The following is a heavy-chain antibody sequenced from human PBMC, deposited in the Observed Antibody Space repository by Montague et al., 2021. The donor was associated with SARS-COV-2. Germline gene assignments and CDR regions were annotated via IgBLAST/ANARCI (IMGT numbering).Heavy chain of an antibody. J-gene: IGHJ6*02. CDR2: THYSGST. D-gene: IGHD2/OR15-2a*01. CDR3: ARVGEYDVFRVYYYGLDV. Sequence: SETLSLTCTVSGGSISSYYWSWIRQPPGKGLEYIGYTHYSGSTNYSPSLNSRVTISLDTSKNQFSLNLSSVTTADTAVYYCARVGEYDVFRVYYYGLDVWGQGTTVTVSS. CDR1: GGSISSYY. V-gene: IGHV4-59*01.